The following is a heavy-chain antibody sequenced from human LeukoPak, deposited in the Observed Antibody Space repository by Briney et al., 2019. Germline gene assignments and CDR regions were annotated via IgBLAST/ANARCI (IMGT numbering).Heavy chain of an antibody. J-gene: IGHJ4*02. CDR1: GYTFTSYD. CDR3: ARHRIGYGTRAGFDY. Sequence: ASVKVSCKASGYTFTSYDINWVRQATGQGLEWMGWMNPNSGNTGYAQKFQGRVTITRNTSISTAYMELSSLRSEDAAVYYCARHRIGYGTRAGFDYWGQGTLVTVAS. V-gene: IGHV1-8*03. CDR2: MNPNSGNT. D-gene: IGHD6-13*01.